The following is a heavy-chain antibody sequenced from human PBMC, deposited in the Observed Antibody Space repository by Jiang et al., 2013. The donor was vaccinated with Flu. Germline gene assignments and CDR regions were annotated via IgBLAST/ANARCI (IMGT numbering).Heavy chain of an antibody. V-gene: IGHV4-4*09. CDR3: ARGQGGLLWFGEYYFDY. Sequence: LLKPSETLSLTCAVYGGSISSYYWSWIRQPPGKGLEWIGYSYTSGLTNSNPSLKSRVTISLDTSKNQLSLKLKSVTAADTAVYYCARGQGGLLWFGEYYFDYWGQGTLVTVSS. J-gene: IGHJ4*02. CDR1: GGSISSYY. D-gene: IGHD3-10*01. CDR2: SYTSGLT.